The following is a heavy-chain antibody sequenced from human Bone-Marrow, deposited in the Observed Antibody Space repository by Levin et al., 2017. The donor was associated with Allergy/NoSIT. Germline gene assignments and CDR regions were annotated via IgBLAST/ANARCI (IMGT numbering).Heavy chain of an antibody. CDR2: ISSNGGST. Sequence: GGSLRLSCSASGFTFSSYAMHWVRQAPGKGLEYVSAISSNGGSTYYADSVKGRFTISRDNSKNTLYLQMSSLRAEDTAVYYCVKDRALRTTVRAGYYYYYYMDVWGKGTTVTVSS. CDR1: GFTFSSYA. CDR3: VKDRALRTTVRAGYYYYYYMDV. V-gene: IGHV3-64D*06. J-gene: IGHJ6*03. D-gene: IGHD4-11*01.